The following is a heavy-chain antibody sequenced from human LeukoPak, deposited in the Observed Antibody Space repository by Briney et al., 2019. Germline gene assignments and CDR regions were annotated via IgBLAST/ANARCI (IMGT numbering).Heavy chain of an antibody. D-gene: IGHD2-21*02. CDR1: GFTFSSYW. CDR3: AREGFSVVTYDY. CDR2: TKHDGSEK. V-gene: IGHV3-7*04. Sequence: GGSLRLSRAASGFTFSSYWMSWVRQAPGKGLEWVANTKHDGSEKYYVDSVKGRFTISRDNAKNSLYLQMDSLRAEDTAVYYCAREGFSVVTYDYWGQGTLVTVSS. J-gene: IGHJ4*02.